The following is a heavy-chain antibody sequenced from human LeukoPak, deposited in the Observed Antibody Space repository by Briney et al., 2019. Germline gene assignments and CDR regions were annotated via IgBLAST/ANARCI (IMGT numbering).Heavy chain of an antibody. CDR1: GFTFTSYE. Sequence: GGSLRLSCVASGFTFTSYEMNWVRQAPGKGLEWISYINGSGETIYYADSVKGRFTISRDNAKNSLYLQMNSLRAEDTAAYYCARECNEFDYWGQGTLVTVSS. CDR3: ARECNEFDY. J-gene: IGHJ4*02. V-gene: IGHV3-48*03. D-gene: IGHD2/OR15-2a*01. CDR2: INGSGETI.